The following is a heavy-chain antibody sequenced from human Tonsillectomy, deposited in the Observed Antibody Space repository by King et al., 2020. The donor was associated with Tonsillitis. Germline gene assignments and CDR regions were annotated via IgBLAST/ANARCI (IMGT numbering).Heavy chain of an antibody. CDR1: GFTFNDDA. CDR2: IIWNRGSI. D-gene: IGHD6-13*01. CDR3: AKDKSSWYYFDY. Sequence: VQLVESGGGLVQPGRSLRLSCGASGFTFNDDAMHWFRQAPGKGLEWVSGIIWNRGSIGYADSVKGRFTISRDNAKNSLYLQMNSLRAEDTALYYCAKDKSSWYYFDYWGQGTLVTVSS. J-gene: IGHJ4*02. V-gene: IGHV3-9*01.